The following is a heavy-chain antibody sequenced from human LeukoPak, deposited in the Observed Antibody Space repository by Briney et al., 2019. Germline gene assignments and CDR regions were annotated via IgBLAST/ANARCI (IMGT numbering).Heavy chain of an antibody. CDR3: ARGFGNGAFDI. CDR2: INHSGST. CDR1: GGSFSGYY. V-gene: IGHV4-34*01. J-gene: IGHJ3*02. Sequence: ASETLSLTCAVYGGSFSGYYWSWIRQPPGKGLEWNGEINHSGSTNYNPSLKSRVTISVDTSKNQFSLKLSSVTAADTAVYYCARGFGNGAFDIWGQGTMVTVSS. D-gene: IGHD4-23*01.